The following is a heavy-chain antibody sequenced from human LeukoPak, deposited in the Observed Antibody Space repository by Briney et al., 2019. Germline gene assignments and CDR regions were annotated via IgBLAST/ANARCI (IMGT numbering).Heavy chain of an antibody. CDR2: ISSSSYI. J-gene: IGHJ3*02. D-gene: IGHD2-2*01. CDR3: ASWGVPAAPQDDAFDI. CDR1: GFTFSSYS. Sequence: GGSLRLSCAASGFTFSSYSMNWVRQAPGKGLEWVSSISSSSYIYYADSVKGRFTISRDNAKNSLYLQMNSLRAEDTAVYYCASWGVPAAPQDDAFDIWGQGTIVTVSS. V-gene: IGHV3-21*01.